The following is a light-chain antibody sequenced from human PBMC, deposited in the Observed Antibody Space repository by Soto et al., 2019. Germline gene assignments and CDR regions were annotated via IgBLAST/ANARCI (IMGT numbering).Light chain of an antibody. V-gene: IGLV2-8*01. J-gene: IGLJ1*01. CDR2: EVY. Sequence: QSALTQPPSASGSPGQSVTISCTGTSSDVGGYNYVSWYQHHPGKAPKLIIYEVYKRPSGVPDRFSGSKSGNTAALTVSGLQAEDEADYYCSSYVGTNSHVFGTGTKLTVL. CDR3: SSYVGTNSHV. CDR1: SSDVGGYNY.